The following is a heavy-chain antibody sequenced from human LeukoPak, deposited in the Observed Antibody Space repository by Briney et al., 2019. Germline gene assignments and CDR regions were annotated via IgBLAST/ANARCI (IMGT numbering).Heavy chain of an antibody. CDR2: IVVGSGNT. J-gene: IGHJ4*02. CDR3: ARGRGGRVGATFDY. D-gene: IGHD1-26*01. V-gene: IGHV1-58*02. CDR1: GFTFTSSA. Sequence: ASVKVSCKASGFTFTSSAMQWVRQARGQRLEWIGWIVVGSGNTNYAQKFQERVTMTRNTSISTAYMELSSLRSEDTAVYYCARGRGGRVGATFDYWGQGTLVTVSS.